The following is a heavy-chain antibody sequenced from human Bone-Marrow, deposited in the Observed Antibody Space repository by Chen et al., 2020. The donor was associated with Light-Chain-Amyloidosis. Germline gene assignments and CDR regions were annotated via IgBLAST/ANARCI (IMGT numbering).Heavy chain of an antibody. Sequence: QVQLVQSGAEVKKPGASVKVSCKASGYTFTSYYMHWVRQAPGQGLEWMGIINPSGGSTSYAQKFQGRVTMTRDTSTSTVYMELSSLRSEDTAIYYCARESGGDYGGYYGMDVWGQGTTVTVSS. J-gene: IGHJ6*02. CDR2: INPSGGST. V-gene: IGHV1-46*03. CDR3: ARESGGDYGGYYGMDV. D-gene: IGHD4-17*01. CDR1: GYTFTSYY.